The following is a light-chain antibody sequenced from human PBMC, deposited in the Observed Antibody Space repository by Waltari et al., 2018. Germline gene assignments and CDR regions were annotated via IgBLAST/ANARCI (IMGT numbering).Light chain of an antibody. CDR2: GAS. J-gene: IGKJ2*01. CDR1: QSVRDR. V-gene: IGKV3-20*01. CDR3: YQHDSGYT. Sequence: VTLTQSPATLSLSPGERAVLSFRASQSVRDRLALYHHGPGQAPRLLIYGASSRATGVPDRFSGSGSGADFTLIITSLEPEDVGLYHCYQHDSGYTFGQGTRVE.